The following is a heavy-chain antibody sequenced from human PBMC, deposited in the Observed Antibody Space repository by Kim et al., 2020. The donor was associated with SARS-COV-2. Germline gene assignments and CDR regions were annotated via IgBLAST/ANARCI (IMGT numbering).Heavy chain of an antibody. V-gene: IGHV1-46*01. J-gene: IGHJ3*01. CDR3: ARSRLDRLPDERCLF. CDR2: INPSDGST. Sequence: ASVKVSCKASGYMFSNYYMSWVRQAPGQGLEWMGTINPSDGSTSFAQKFQGRLSVTSDTATSTVFMELRSLTPDDRAVYYCARSRLDRLPDERCLFWGQGTSIIVSS. CDR1: GYMFSNYY. D-gene: IGHD2-15*01.